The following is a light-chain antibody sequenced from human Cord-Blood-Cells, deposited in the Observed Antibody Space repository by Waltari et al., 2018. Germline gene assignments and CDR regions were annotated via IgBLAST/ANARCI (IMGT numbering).Light chain of an antibody. V-gene: IGKV3-15*01. CDR1: QSVSRN. J-gene: IGKJ1*01. CDR2: GES. Sequence: EIVMTQSPATLPVSPVERATLSCRASQSVSRNLACYQQKPGQAPRLLIYGESTRATCIPARCSGSGSGTEFTLTISILQSEDFAVYYCQQYNNWPRTFGQGTKVEIK. CDR3: QQYNNWPRT.